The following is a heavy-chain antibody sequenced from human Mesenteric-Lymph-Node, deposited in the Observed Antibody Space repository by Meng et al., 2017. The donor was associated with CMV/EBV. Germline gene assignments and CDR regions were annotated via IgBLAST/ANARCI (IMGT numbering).Heavy chain of an antibody. Sequence: GGSLRLSCAASGFTFSSYAMHWVRQAPGKGLEWVAVISYDGSNKYYADSVKGRFTVSRDTSKATLHLQMNILRAEDTAVYHCAKGYSSASYGVDYWGQGALVTVSS. V-gene: IGHV3-30*04. D-gene: IGHD6-19*01. CDR3: AKGYSSASYGVDY. CDR1: GFTFSSYA. J-gene: IGHJ4*02. CDR2: ISYDGSNK.